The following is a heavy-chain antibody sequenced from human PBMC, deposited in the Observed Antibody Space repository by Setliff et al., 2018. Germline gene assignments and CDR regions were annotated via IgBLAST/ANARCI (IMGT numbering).Heavy chain of an antibody. D-gene: IGHD3-3*01. CDR1: DFSVSSNYY. CDR3: ARMSGFQYIDV. Sequence: KTSETLSLTCAVSDFSVSSNYYWGWIRQPPGKGLEWIANVYYSGSTYYSPSLKSRVTISLDTSKNQFSLSLTSVTAEDTAVYYCARMSGFQYIDVWDKGTTVTVSS. J-gene: IGHJ6*03. V-gene: IGHV4-38-2*01. CDR2: VYYSGST.